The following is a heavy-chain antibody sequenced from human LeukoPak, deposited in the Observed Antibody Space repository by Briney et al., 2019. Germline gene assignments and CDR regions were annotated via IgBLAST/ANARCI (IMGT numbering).Heavy chain of an antibody. V-gene: IGHV3-48*03. Sequence: GGSLRLSCAASGFTFSSYAMSWVRQAPGKGLEWVSYISSSGSTIYYADSVKGRFTISRDNAKNSLYLQMNSLRAEDTAVYYCAREEALTVTKDAFDIWGQGTMVTVSS. CDR2: ISSSGSTI. CDR3: AREEALTVTKDAFDI. CDR1: GFTFSSYA. D-gene: IGHD4-17*01. J-gene: IGHJ3*02.